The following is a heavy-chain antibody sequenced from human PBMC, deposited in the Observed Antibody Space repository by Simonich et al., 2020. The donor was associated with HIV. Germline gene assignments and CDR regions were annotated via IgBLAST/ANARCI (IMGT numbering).Heavy chain of an antibody. V-gene: IGHV1-2*06. J-gene: IGHJ4*02. D-gene: IGHD3-16*01. Sequence: QVQLVQSGAEVKKPGASVKVSCKASGDRFTGFYMHWVRQAPGQGLEWRGRINPNIGGTDNAQNFQGRVTLTSDTSISTAYMELSGLRSDDTAVYYCASGMMGFDYWGQGTLVTVSS. CDR2: INPNIGGT. CDR1: GDRFTGFY. CDR3: ASGMMGFDY.